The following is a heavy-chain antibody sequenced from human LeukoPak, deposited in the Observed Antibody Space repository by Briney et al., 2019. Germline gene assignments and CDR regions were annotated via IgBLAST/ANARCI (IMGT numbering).Heavy chain of an antibody. Sequence: PSETLSLACTVSGISITSYYWTWIRQPPGKGLEWIGYIYYSGTTYYNPSLKSRVTISLDTSKNKFSLNLTSVNVADTAVYYCARAGGYSGYASNWGQGTLVTVSS. CDR1: GISITSYY. V-gene: IGHV4-59*01. D-gene: IGHD5-12*01. J-gene: IGHJ4*02. CDR2: IYYSGTT. CDR3: ARAGGYSGYASN.